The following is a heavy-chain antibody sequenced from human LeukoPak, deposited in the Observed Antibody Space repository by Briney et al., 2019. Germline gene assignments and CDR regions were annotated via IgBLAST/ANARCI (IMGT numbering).Heavy chain of an antibody. CDR1: GYTLTELS. CDR2: FDPEDGET. Sequence: ASVKLSCKVSGYTLTELSMHWVRQAPGKGLAWLGGFDPEDGETIYAQKFQGRVTMTEDTSTDTAYMELSSLRSEDTAVYYCATGANLVENYYYYGMDVWGQGTTVTVSS. CDR3: ATGANLVENYYYYGMDV. D-gene: IGHD1-26*01. V-gene: IGHV1-24*01. J-gene: IGHJ6*02.